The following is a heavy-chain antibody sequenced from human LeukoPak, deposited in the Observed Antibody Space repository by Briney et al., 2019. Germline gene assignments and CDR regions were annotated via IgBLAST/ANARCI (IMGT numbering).Heavy chain of an antibody. Sequence: SETLSLTCAVSGGSISSSNWWSWVRQPPGKGLEWIGEIYHSGSTNYNPSLKSRVTKSVDKSKNQFSLKLSSVTAADTAVYYCARSSGWRLDAFDIWGQGTMVTVSS. D-gene: IGHD6-19*01. CDR3: ARSSGWRLDAFDI. V-gene: IGHV4-4*02. J-gene: IGHJ3*02. CDR2: IYHSGST. CDR1: GGSISSSNW.